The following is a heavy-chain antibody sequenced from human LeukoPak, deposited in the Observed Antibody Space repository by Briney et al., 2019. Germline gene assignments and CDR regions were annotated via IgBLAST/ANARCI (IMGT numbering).Heavy chain of an antibody. J-gene: IGHJ3*02. CDR1: GGSISSYY. Sequence: PSETLSLTCTVSGGSISSYYWSWIRQPPGKGLEWIGYIYYSGSTNYNPSLKSRVTISVDTSKNQFSLKLSSVTAADTAVYYCARDLAESDAFDIWGQGTMVTVSS. CDR3: ARDLAESDAFDI. V-gene: IGHV4-59*01. CDR2: IYYSGST.